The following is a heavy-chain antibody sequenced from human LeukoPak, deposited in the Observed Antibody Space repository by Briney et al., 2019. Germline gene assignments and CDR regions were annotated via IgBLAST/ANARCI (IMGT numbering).Heavy chain of an antibody. J-gene: IGHJ4*02. CDR1: GFTFSSYW. V-gene: IGHV3-74*01. Sequence: GSLRFSCAASGFTFSSYWMHWVRQAPGKGLVWVSRISDGGSTTTYADSVKGRFTISRDNAKNTLYLQMNGLRAEDTAVYYCSRSAYYDGSGNYYDYWGQGTLVTVSS. D-gene: IGHD3-22*01. CDR3: SRSAYYDGSGNYYDY. CDR2: ISDGGSTT.